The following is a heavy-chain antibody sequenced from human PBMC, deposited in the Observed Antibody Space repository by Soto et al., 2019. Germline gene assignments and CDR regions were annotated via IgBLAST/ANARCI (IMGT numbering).Heavy chain of an antibody. V-gene: IGHV3-23*01. CDR3: AKVRGLVATITDYYFDY. CDR2: ISGSGGST. Sequence: GGSLRLSCAASGFTFSSYAMSWVRQAPGKGLEWVSAISGSGGSTYYADSVKGRFTISRDNSKNTLYLQMNSLRAEDTAVYYCAKVRGLVATITDYYFDYWGQGTLVTVSS. D-gene: IGHD5-12*01. J-gene: IGHJ4*02. CDR1: GFTFSSYA.